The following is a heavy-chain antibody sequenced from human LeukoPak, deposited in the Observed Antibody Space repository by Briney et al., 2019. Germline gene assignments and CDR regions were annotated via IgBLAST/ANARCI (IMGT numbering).Heavy chain of an antibody. CDR2: ISSSGSTI. D-gene: IGHD3-3*01. J-gene: IGHJ6*04. V-gene: IGHV3-48*03. CDR1: GFTFSSYE. CDR3: ARDGKSIYYDFWSGYPPMDV. Sequence: PGGALRLSCAASGFTFSSYEMNWVRQAAGKGLEGVAYISSSGSTIYYADSVKGRFTISRDNAKNSLYLQMNSLRAEDTAVYYCARDGKSIYYDFWSGYPPMDVWGKGTTVTVSS.